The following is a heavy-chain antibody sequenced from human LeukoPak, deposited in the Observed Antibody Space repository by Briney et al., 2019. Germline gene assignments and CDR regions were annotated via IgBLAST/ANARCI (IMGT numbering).Heavy chain of an antibody. CDR3: AKAASSSWPSYYYGMDV. CDR1: GFTFTSYS. V-gene: IGHV3-23*01. J-gene: IGHJ6*02. CDR2: ITGSGGNT. Sequence: GGSLRLSCAASGFTFTSYSMNRVRQAPGKGLEWVSVITGSGGNTYYADSVKGRFTISKDNSKNTVYLQVSSLRVDDTAVYYCAKAASSSWPSYYYGMDVWGQGTTVTVSS. D-gene: IGHD6-13*01.